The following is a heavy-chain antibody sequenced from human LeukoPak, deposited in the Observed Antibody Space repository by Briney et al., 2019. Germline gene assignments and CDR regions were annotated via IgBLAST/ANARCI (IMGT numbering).Heavy chain of an antibody. J-gene: IGHJ5*02. CDR3: ARDHQYSNYAFNWFDP. CDR1: GFTFDVYG. Sequence: PGGSLRLSCAASGFTFDVYGMSWVRQAPGKGLEWVSGINWNGGSTGYADSVKGRFTISRDNAKNSLYLQMNSLRAEDTALYYCARDHQYSNYAFNWFDPWGQGTLVTVSS. D-gene: IGHD4-11*01. V-gene: IGHV3-20*04. CDR2: INWNGGST.